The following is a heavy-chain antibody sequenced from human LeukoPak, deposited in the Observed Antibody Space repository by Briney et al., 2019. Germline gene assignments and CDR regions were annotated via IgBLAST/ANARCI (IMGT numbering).Heavy chain of an antibody. V-gene: IGHV4-39*07. Sequence: SETLSLTCTVSGGSISSSSYYWGWIRQPPGKGLEWIGSIYYSGSTYYNPSLKSRVTISVDTSKNQFSLKLSSVTAADTAVYYCARGAGRNTDPWGQGTLVTVSS. CDR2: IYYSGST. D-gene: IGHD1/OR15-1a*01. CDR3: ARGAGRNTDP. CDR1: GGSISSSSYY. J-gene: IGHJ5*02.